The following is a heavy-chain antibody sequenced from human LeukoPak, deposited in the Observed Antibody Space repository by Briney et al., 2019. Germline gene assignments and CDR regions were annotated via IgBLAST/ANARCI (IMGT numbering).Heavy chain of an antibody. CDR1: GYTFTSYG. Sequence: ASVKVSCKASGYTFTSYGISWVRQAPGQGLEWMGGIIPIFGTANYAQKFQGRVTITAGESTSTAYMELSSLRSEDTAVYYCARSGVWQYYYGSGSYAYYYGMDVWGQGTTVTVSS. D-gene: IGHD3-10*01. CDR2: IIPIFGTA. CDR3: ARSGVWQYYYGSGSYAYYYGMDV. V-gene: IGHV1-69*13. J-gene: IGHJ6*02.